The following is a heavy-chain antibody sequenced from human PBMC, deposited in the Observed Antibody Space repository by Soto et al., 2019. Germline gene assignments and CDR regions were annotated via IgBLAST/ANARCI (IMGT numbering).Heavy chain of an antibody. D-gene: IGHD3-22*01. J-gene: IGHJ4*02. CDR3: AKEWVYDSSGWSFDY. CDR2: TYSAGNT. Sequence: RLSCAASGLTVSSNDMSWVRQAPGKGLECVSITYSAGNTYYADSVKGRFTISRDNSKNTLYLQMNSLRAEDTAVYYCAKEWVYDSSGWSFDYWGQGTLVTVSS. V-gene: IGHV3-66*02. CDR1: GLTVSSND.